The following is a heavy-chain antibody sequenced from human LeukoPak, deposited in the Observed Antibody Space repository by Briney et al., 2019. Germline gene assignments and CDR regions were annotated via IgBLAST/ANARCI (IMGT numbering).Heavy chain of an antibody. J-gene: IGHJ4*02. CDR2: FSASGGYT. D-gene: IGHD3-10*01. CDR3: AKNGRGSGTYYPRTKYYFDY. CDR1: GFTFSTYA. Sequence: GGSLRLSCGASGFTFSTYAMNWVRLTPGQGLEWVSTFSASGGYTYYADSGKGRFTISRDNSKNMLYLQMNSLRAEDTAVYYCAKNGRGSGTYYPRTKYYFDYWGQGTLVTVSS. V-gene: IGHV3-23*01.